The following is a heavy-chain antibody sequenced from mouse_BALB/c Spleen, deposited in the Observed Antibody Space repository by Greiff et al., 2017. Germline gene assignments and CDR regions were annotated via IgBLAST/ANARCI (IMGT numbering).Heavy chain of an antibody. J-gene: IGHJ4*01. V-gene: IGHV5-17*02. Sequence: EVMLVESGGGLVQPGGSRKLSCAASGFTFSSFGMHWVRQAPEKGLEWVAYISSGSSTIYYADTVKGRFTISRDNPKNTLFLQMTSLRSEDTAMYYCARGGGRGYAMDYWGQGTSVTVSS. CDR2: ISSGSSTI. D-gene: IGHD3-3*01. CDR3: ARGGGRGYAMDY. CDR1: GFTFSSFG.